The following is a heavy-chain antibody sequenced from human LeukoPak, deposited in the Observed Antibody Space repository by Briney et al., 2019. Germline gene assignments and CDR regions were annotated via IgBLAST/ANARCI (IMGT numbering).Heavy chain of an antibody. CDR2: MYYNENS. D-gene: IGHD1-26*01. CDR3: ARSQSQSGTYRYYFAY. J-gene: IGHJ4*02. CDR1: GVSVGSAGYH. Sequence: SETLSLTCTVSGVSVGSAGYHWTWIRQAPGKGLEWIGYMYYNENSNYNPFLKSRVTISLDPSQNEFSLKLTSVTAADTAVYYCARSQSQSGTYRYYFAYWGQGTLVTVSS. V-gene: IGHV4-61*08.